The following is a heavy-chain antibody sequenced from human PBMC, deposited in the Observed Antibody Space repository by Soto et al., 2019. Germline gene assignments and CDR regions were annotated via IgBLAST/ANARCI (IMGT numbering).Heavy chain of an antibody. CDR2: IYYSGST. Sequence: SETLSLTCTVSGGSISSYYWSWIRQPPGKGLEWIGYIYYSGSTNYNPSLKSRVTISVDTSKNQFSLKLSSVTAADTAVYYCAGVIFHCSGGSCSPGVDYWGQGTLVTVSS. V-gene: IGHV4-59*01. CDR1: GGSISSYY. CDR3: AGVIFHCSGGSCSPGVDY. D-gene: IGHD2-15*01. J-gene: IGHJ4*02.